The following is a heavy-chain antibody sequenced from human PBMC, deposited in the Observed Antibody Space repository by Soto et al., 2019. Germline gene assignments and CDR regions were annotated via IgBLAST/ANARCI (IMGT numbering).Heavy chain of an antibody. Sequence: QLVESGGGLVQPGRSLRLSCTAAGFTFGDAGMSWVRQAPGKGVEWLGFMRGRTFGGTTEYAASVRGRFTVSRDDSKSIAYLLMNSLSTEDTAIYYCTISPVMLVLGTYYYYGLVVWGQGTTVTVSS. V-gene: IGHV3-49*04. D-gene: IGHD2-21*01. CDR3: TISPVMLVLGTYYYYGLVV. CDR2: MRGRTFGGTT. CDR1: GFTFGDAG. J-gene: IGHJ6*02.